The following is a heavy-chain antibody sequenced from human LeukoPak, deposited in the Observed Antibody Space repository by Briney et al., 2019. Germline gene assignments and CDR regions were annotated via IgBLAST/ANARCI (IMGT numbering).Heavy chain of an antibody. CDR3: AKDLVEYPDY. CDR1: GCTFTSYG. J-gene: IGHJ4*02. CDR2: ISYDGSNK. D-gene: IGHD2-2*02. V-gene: IGHV3-30*18. Sequence: SCKASGCTFTSYGISWVRQAPGKGLEWVAVISYDGSNKYYADSVKGRFTISRDNSKNTLYLQMNSLRAEDTAVYYCAKDLVEYPDYWGQGTLVTVSS.